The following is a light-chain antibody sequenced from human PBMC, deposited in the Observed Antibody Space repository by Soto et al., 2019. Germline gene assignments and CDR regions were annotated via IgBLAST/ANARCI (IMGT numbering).Light chain of an antibody. CDR1: QSVSSN. J-gene: IGKJ1*01. V-gene: IGKV3-15*01. Sequence: EIVMTQSPATLSVSPGERATLSCRASQSVSSNLAWYQQKPGQAPRLLIYGASTRATGIPARFSGSGSGTEFTLTISSLPSEVFAVYYCQQYNNWPPWTFGQGTKVEIK. CDR2: GAS. CDR3: QQYNNWPPWT.